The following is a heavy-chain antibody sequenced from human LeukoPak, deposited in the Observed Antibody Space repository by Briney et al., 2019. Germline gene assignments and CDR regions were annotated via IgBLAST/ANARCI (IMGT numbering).Heavy chain of an antibody. CDR2: IYYSGST. CDR1: GGSISSHY. CDR3: ARGLKEWELLRGTVTFDY. Sequence: SETLPLTCTVSGGSISSHYWSWIRQPPGEGLEWIGYIYYSGSTNYNPSLKSRVTISVDTSKNQFSLKLSSVTAADTAVYYCARGLKEWELLRGTVTFDYWGQGTLVTVSS. V-gene: IGHV4-59*11. J-gene: IGHJ4*02. D-gene: IGHD1-26*01.